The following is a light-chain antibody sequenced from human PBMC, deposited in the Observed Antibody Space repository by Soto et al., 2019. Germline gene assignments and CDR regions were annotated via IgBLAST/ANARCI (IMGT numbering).Light chain of an antibody. CDR1: ETIGRAY. Sequence: IVLTQSPGTLSLSPGERATVSCRASETIGRAYFAWYQHRPGRTPRLVLSATSNRAAGIPDRFGGSGSGADFTLTISGVEPEYFAVYYCHQYATSPFTFGQGTKLEI. CDR3: HQYATSPFT. CDR2: ATS. V-gene: IGKV3-20*01. J-gene: IGKJ2*01.